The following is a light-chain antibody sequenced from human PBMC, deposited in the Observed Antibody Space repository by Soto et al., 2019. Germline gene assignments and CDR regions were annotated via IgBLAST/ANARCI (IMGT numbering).Light chain of an antibody. Sequence: QSVLTQPPSASGTPGQRVTSSCSGSSSNIGSNTVNWYQQLPGTAPKLLIYSNNQRPSGVPDRFSGSKSGTSASLAIGGLQSEDEADYYCAAWDDSLNVYVFGTGTKVTVL. CDR1: SSNIGSNT. CDR3: AAWDDSLNVYV. CDR2: SNN. V-gene: IGLV1-44*01. J-gene: IGLJ1*01.